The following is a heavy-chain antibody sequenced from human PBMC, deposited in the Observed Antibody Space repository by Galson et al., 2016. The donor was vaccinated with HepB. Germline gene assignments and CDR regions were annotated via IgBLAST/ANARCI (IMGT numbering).Heavy chain of an antibody. CDR3: AKGDQDIVMVVVALDY. CDR2: ISGSGGSI. D-gene: IGHD2-15*01. V-gene: IGHV3-23*01. J-gene: IGHJ4*02. Sequence: SLRLSCAASGFPFSTYGMSWVRQAPGKGLEWVSGISGSGGSIYSADSVKGRFTISRDNSKNTLYLQMNSLRAEDTAVYYCAKGDQDIVMVVVALDYWGQGTLVTVSS. CDR1: GFPFSTYG.